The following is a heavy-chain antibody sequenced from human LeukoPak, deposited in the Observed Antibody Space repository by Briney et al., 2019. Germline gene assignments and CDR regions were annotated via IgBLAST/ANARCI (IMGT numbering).Heavy chain of an antibody. J-gene: IGHJ4*02. CDR1: GFTFSDYA. Sequence: GGSLRLSCAASGFTFSDYAMTWVRQAPGKRLEWVSTISGSGGTTYYADSVKGRFTISRDNSKNTVYLQMNSLRAEDTAVYYCAKEFSSNFWSGPIDYWGQGTLATVSS. CDR2: ISGSGGTT. V-gene: IGHV3-23*01. CDR3: AKEFSSNFWSGPIDY. D-gene: IGHD3-3*01.